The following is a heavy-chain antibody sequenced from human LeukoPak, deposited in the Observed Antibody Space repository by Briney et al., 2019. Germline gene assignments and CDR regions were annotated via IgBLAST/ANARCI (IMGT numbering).Heavy chain of an antibody. V-gene: IGHV5-51*01. CDR1: GYSFTTYW. J-gene: IGHJ4*02. CDR3: ARIYSSSWYPSDY. D-gene: IGHD6-13*01. Sequence: GESLRISCRGSGYSFTTYWIAWVRQMPGKGLEWMGIIYPGDSDTRYSPSFQGQVTISADKSISTAYLQWSSLKASDTAMYYCARIYSSSWYPSDYWGQGTLVTVSS. CDR2: IYPGDSDT.